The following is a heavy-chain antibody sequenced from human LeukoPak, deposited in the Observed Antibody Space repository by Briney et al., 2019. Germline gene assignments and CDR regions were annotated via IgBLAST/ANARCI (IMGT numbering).Heavy chain of an antibody. J-gene: IGHJ4*02. V-gene: IGHV1-69*05. Sequence: ASVKVSCKASGGTFSSYAISWVRQAPGQGLEWMGRITPIFGTANYAQKFQGRVTITTDESTSTAYMELSSLRSEDTAVYYCARSQRELRWFPGDDWGQGTLVTVSS. CDR1: GGTFSSYA. CDR3: ARSQRELRWFPGDD. D-gene: IGHD4-23*01. CDR2: ITPIFGTA.